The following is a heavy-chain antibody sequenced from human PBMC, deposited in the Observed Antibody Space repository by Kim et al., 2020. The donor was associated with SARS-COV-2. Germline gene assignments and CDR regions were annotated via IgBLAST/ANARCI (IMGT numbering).Heavy chain of an antibody. CDR2: FDGSGGRT. V-gene: IGHV3-23*01. J-gene: IGHJ6*02. CDR3: TKGGTLVKDSYYGMKV. Sequence: GGSLRLSCAASGFISSSYAMTWVRQAPGKGLEWVSAFDGSGGRTYYADSVKGRFTISRDNSKNTLYLQLNSLRVEDTAIYYCTKGGTLVKDSYYGMKVWSQGTTVTVSS. D-gene: IGHD1-1*01. CDR1: GFISSSYA.